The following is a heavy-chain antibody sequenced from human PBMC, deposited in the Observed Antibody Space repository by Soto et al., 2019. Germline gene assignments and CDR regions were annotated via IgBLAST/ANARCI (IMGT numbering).Heavy chain of an antibody. Sequence: GGSLRLSCAASGFTFSSYTMHWVRQAPGKGLEWVAVISYDGNNKYYPDSMKGRFTISRDNSKNTLYLQMNSLRAEDTAVYYCARVLRFLEWLEGFDIWGQGTTVTVSS. CDR2: ISYDGNNK. CDR1: GFTFSSYT. CDR3: ARVLRFLEWLEGFDI. J-gene: IGHJ3*02. V-gene: IGHV3-30-3*01. D-gene: IGHD3-3*01.